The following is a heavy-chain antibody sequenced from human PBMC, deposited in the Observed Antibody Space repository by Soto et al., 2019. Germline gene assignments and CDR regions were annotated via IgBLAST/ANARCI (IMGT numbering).Heavy chain of an antibody. CDR1: GFPFGGYA. CDR2: ISYDGSNK. J-gene: IGHJ4*02. Sequence: QVQLVELGGGVVHLGGSLDPSVPAPGFPFGGYAWHWSREPQGKGLGWVAVISYDGSNKYYADSVKGRFTISRDNSASTLYLQMNSLRPEDTALYYCVGGQYYFDYRGQGTLVTVSP. CDR3: VGGQYYFDY. D-gene: IGHD3-10*01. V-gene: IGHV3-30*03.